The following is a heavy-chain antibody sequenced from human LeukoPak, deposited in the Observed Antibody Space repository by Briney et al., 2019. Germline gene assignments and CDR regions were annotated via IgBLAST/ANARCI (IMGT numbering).Heavy chain of an antibody. CDR3: ARDWGKGEYYFDY. V-gene: IGHV1-18*01. D-gene: IGHD3-16*01. J-gene: IGHJ4*02. CDR2: ISGYNGNT. Sequence: ASVKVSCKTAGYTFTSYGLSWVRQAPGQGPEWMGWISGYNGNTRYTQKFQGRVTMTTDTSTSTAYMELRSLRSDDTAVYYCARDWGKGEYYFDYWGQGTLVTVSS. CDR1: GYTFTSYG.